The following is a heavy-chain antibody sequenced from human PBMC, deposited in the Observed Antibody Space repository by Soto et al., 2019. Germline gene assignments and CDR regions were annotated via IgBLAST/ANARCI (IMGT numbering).Heavy chain of an antibody. CDR3: ARLLCGGDCYSGHYYGMDV. CDR1: GYSFTSYW. CDR2: IYPGDSDT. V-gene: IGHV5-51*01. D-gene: IGHD2-21*02. Sequence: PGESLKISCKGSGYSFTSYWIGWVRQMPGKGLEWMGIIYPGDSDTRYSPSFQGQVTISADKSISTAYLQWSSLKASDTAMYYCARLLCGGDCYSGHYYGMDVWGQGTTVTVSS. J-gene: IGHJ6*02.